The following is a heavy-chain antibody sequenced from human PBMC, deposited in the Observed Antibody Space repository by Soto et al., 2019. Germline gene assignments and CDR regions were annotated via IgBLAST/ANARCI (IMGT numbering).Heavy chain of an antibody. CDR3: ARDFFGGNYYYYGMDV. CDR2: IIPIFGTA. V-gene: IGHV1-69*13. J-gene: IGHJ6*02. D-gene: IGHD2-15*01. CDR1: GGTFSSYA. Sequence: SVKVSCKASGGTFSSYAISWVRQAPGQGLEWMGGIIPIFGTANYAQKFQGRVTITADESTSTAYMELSSLRSEDTAVYYCARDFFGGNYYYYGMDVWGQGTTVTVS.